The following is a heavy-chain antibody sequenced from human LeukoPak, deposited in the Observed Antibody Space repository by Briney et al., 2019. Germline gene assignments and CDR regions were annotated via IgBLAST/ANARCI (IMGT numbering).Heavy chain of an antibody. CDR2: ISGAGGTA. CDR3: ARPAYTAAYDL. J-gene: IGHJ3*01. CDR1: GFTFSSYA. Sequence: GGSLRLSCAASGFTFSSYAMMWLRQAPGKGLEWVSAISGAGGTALYADSVKGRFTISRDNARNSLFLQMNGLRPEDTAVYYCARPAYTAAYDLWGQGTMVTVSS. D-gene: IGHD3-16*01. V-gene: IGHV3-23*01.